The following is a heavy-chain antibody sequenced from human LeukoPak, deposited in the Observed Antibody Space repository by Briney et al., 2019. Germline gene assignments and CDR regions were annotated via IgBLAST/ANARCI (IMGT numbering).Heavy chain of an antibody. CDR2: IYHSGST. V-gene: IGHV4-4*02. CDR1: GGSISSSNW. D-gene: IGHD1-26*01. J-gene: IGHJ3*02. Sequence: SETLSLTCTVSGGSISSSNWWSWVRQPPGKGLEWIGEIYHSGSTNYNPSLKSRVTISVDKSKNQFSLKLSSVTAADTAVYYCARDGGVVGATLGAFDIWGQGTMVTVSS. CDR3: ARDGGVVGATLGAFDI.